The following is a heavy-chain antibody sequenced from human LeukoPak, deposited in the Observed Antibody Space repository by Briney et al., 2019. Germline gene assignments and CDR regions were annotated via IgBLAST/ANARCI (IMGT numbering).Heavy chain of an antibody. CDR3: ARADILTGYYHDY. CDR1: GGSISSGDYY. D-gene: IGHD3-9*01. CDR2: IYYSGST. V-gene: IGHV4-30-4*01. J-gene: IGHJ4*02. Sequence: PSETLSLTCTVSGGSISSGDYYWSWIRQPPGKGLEWIGYIYYSGSTYYNPSLKSRVTISVDTSKNRFSLKLSSVTAADTAVYYCARADILTGYYHDYWGQGTLVTVSS.